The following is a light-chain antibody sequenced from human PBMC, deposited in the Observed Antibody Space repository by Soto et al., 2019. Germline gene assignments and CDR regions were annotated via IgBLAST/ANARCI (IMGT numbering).Light chain of an antibody. CDR2: SNN. V-gene: IGLV1-44*01. J-gene: IGLJ1*01. CDR3: AAWDDSLNGFV. CDR1: GSNIGSNT. Sequence: QSVLTQPPSASGTPGQMVTTSCSGSGSNIGSNTVNWYQQLPGTAPKLLLYSNNQRPSGVPDRFSGSKSGTSASLAVSGLQSEDEADYYCAAWDDSLNGFVFGTGTKLTVL.